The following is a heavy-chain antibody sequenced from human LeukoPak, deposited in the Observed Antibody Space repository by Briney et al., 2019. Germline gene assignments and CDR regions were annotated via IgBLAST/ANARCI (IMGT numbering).Heavy chain of an antibody. CDR1: GYSFTDYL. CDR3: ARGGLPIYYYYMDD. D-gene: IGHD4-11*01. V-gene: IGHV1-2*02. J-gene: IGHJ6*03. CDR2: INPNSGGT. Sequence: ASVTVSCKASGYSFTDYLLHWVRQAPGQGLEWMGWINPNSGGTNYAQNFQGRVTITRDSANSTAYMELNRLRSDDTAVYFCARGGLPIYYYYMDDWGKGTPVTVSS.